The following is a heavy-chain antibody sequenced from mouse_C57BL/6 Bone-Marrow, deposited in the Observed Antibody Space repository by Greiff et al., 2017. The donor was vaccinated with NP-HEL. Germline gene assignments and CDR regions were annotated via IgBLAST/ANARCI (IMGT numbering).Heavy chain of an antibody. J-gene: IGHJ4*01. V-gene: IGHV1-15*01. CDR2: IDPETGGT. CDR1: GYTFTDYE. CDR3: TRGFGKLRRGDY. D-gene: IGHD2-4*01. Sequence: QVQLKQSGAELVRPGASVTLSCKASGYTFTDYEMHWVKQTPVHGLEWIGAIDPETGGTAYNQKFKGKAILTADKSSSTAYMELRSLTSEDSAVYYCTRGFGKLRRGDYWGQGTSVTVSS.